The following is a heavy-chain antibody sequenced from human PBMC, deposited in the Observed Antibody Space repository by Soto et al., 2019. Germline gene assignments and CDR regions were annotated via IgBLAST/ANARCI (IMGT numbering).Heavy chain of an antibody. D-gene: IGHD4-17*01. Sequence: QVQLQESGPGLVKPSQTLSLTCTVSGGSISSGGYYWSWIRQHPGKGLEWIVYIYYSGSTYYNPSLKSRVTISVDKSKNQFSLKLSSVTAAATAVYYCASRGYGDCVGVDYWGQGTLVTVSS. CDR2: IYYSGST. V-gene: IGHV4-31*03. CDR1: GGSISSGGYY. CDR3: ASRGYGDCVGVDY. J-gene: IGHJ4*02.